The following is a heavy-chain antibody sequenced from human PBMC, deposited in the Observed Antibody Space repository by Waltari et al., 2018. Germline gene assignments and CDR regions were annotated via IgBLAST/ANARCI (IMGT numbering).Heavy chain of an antibody. D-gene: IGHD6-13*01. CDR2: ISYDGSNK. CDR1: GFTFSSYA. Sequence: QVQLVQSGAEVKKPGSSVKVSCKASGFTFSSYAMHWVRQAPGKGLEWVAVISYDGSNKYYADSVKGRFTISRDNSKNTLYLQMNSLRAEDTAVYYCARGLIAAAGPLDYWGQGTLVTVSS. J-gene: IGHJ4*02. V-gene: IGHV3-30-3*01. CDR3: ARGLIAAAGPLDY.